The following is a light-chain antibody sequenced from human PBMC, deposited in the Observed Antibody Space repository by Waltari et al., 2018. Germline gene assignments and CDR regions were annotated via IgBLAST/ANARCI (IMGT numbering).Light chain of an antibody. CDR2: GAS. CDR3: QHYVSLPVT. V-gene: IGKV3-20*01. J-gene: IGKJ1*01. Sequence: EIVLTQSPGTLSLSPGERATLCCRDSQSVSRALAWYQQNPGQAPRLLIYGASNRATCIPDRFSGSGSGTDFSRIISRLEPEDFVVYYCQHYVSLPVTFGQGTKVEIK. CDR1: QSVSRA.